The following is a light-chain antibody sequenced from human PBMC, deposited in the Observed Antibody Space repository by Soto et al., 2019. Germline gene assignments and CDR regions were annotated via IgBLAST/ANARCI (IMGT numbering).Light chain of an antibody. CDR3: QQYYSYPYT. CDR2: GAS. J-gene: IGKJ2*01. V-gene: IGKV1-8*01. Sequence: AIRMTQSPSSFSASTGDRVTITCRASQGISSYLAWYQQKPGKAPKLLIYGASTLQSGVPSRFSGSGSGTDFTLTISCLQSEDLATYYCQQYYSYPYTFGQGTKLEIK. CDR1: QGISSY.